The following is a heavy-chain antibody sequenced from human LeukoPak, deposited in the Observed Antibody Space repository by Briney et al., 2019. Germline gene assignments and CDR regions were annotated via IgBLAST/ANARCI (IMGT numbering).Heavy chain of an antibody. Sequence: SETLSLTYTVSGGSISSSSYYWGWSRQPPGKGLVWIGSIYYSGSTYYNPSLKSRVTISVDTSKNQFSLKLSSVTAADTAVYYCARVPYSIFPRYNWFDPWRQGTLVTVSS. D-gene: IGHD4-11*01. J-gene: IGHJ5*02. CDR3: ARVPYSIFPRYNWFDP. CDR1: GGSISSSSYY. CDR2: IYYSGST. V-gene: IGHV4-39*01.